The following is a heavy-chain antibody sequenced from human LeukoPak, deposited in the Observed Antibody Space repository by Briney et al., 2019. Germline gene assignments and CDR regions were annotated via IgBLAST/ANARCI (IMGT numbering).Heavy chain of an antibody. Sequence: GGSLRLSCAASGFTFSNAWMNWVRQAPGKGLEWVGRIKSKTDGGTTDYAAPVKGRFTISRDDSKNTLYLQMNSLKTEDTAVYYCTPNVVVVAFYDYWGQGTLVTVSS. J-gene: IGHJ4*02. CDR1: GFTFSNAW. D-gene: IGHD2-15*01. CDR3: TPNVVVVAFYDY. V-gene: IGHV3-15*07. CDR2: IKSKTDGGTT.